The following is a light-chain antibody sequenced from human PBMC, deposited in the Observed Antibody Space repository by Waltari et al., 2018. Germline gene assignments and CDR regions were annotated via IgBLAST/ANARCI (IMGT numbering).Light chain of an antibody. CDR3: SSFTTNSPPYV. J-gene: IGLJ1*01. Sequence: QSALTQPASVSGSPGQSITISCTGTSRDIGDSNYVPWYQPHPGEAPKLILYEVTNRPSGVSNRFSGSKSGNTASLTISGLQAEDEADYYCSSFTTNSPPYVFGTGTEVTVL. CDR2: EVT. V-gene: IGLV2-14*01. CDR1: SRDIGDSNY.